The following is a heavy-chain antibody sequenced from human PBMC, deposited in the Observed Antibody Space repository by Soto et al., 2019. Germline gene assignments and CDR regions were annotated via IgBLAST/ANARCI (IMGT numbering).Heavy chain of an antibody. CDR2: INHSGST. V-gene: IGHV4-34*01. D-gene: IGHD3-3*01. Sequence: SETLSLTCTVYGWSFSGYYWSWIRQPPGKGLEWIGEINHSGSTNYNPSLKSRVTISVDTSKNQFSLKLSSVTAADTAVYYCARVVGDGPYYDFWSGYYRGANWFDPWGQGTLVTVSS. CDR1: GWSFSGYY. CDR3: ARVVGDGPYYDFWSGYYRGANWFDP. J-gene: IGHJ5*02.